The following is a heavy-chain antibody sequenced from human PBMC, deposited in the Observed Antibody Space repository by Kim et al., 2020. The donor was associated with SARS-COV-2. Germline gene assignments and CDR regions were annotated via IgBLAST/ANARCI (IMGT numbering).Heavy chain of an antibody. CDR1: GFTFSSYE. D-gene: IGHD3-9*01. J-gene: IGHJ4*02. V-gene: IGHV3-48*03. CDR3: ARDKGQYLDWLGDY. CDR2: ISSSGTTI. Sequence: GGSLRLSCAASGFTFSSYEMNWVRQAPGKGLEWVSYISSSGTTIYYADSVKGRFTISRDNAKNSLYLQMNSLRAEDTAVYYCARDKGQYLDWLGDYWGQGTLVTVSS.